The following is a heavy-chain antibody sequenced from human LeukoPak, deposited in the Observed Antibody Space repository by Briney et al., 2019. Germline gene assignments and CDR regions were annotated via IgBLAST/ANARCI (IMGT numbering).Heavy chain of an antibody. Sequence: SETLSLTCTVSGGSISSSSYYWGWIRQPPGKGLEWIGSIYYSGSTYYNPSLKSRVTISVDTSKNQFSLKLSSVTAADTAVYYCARSRRWLQWYGPWGQGTLVTVSS. CDR3: ARSRRWLQWYGP. J-gene: IGHJ5*02. CDR1: GGSISSSSYY. CDR2: IYYSGST. V-gene: IGHV4-39*01. D-gene: IGHD5-24*01.